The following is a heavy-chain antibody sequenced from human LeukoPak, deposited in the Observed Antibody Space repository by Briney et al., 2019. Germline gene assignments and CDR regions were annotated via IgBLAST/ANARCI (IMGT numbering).Heavy chain of an antibody. CDR2: ISASGGTT. J-gene: IGHJ6*02. CDR3: AKERIGEVIPDYYYYYGMDV. D-gene: IGHD3-22*01. Sequence: PGGSLRLSCAASGFIFSNYALSWVRQAPGKGLEWVSTISASGGTTYYADSVKGRFTISRDNSKNTLYLLMNSLRAEDTAVYYCAKERIGEVIPDYYYYYGMDVWGQGTTVTVSS. V-gene: IGHV3-23*01. CDR1: GFIFSNYA.